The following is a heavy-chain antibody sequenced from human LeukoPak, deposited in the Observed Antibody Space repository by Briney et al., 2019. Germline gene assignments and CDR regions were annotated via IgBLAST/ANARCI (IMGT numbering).Heavy chain of an antibody. CDR1: GFTFSSYA. V-gene: IGHV3-23*01. CDR3: AKGIVGATRKINFFDY. J-gene: IGHJ4*02. Sequence: GGSLRLSCAASGFTFSSYAMSWVRQAPGKGLEWVSAISGSGGTTYYADSVKGRFTISRDNSKNTLYLQMNSLRAEDTAVYYCAKGIVGATRKINFFDYWGQGTLVTVSS. D-gene: IGHD1-26*01. CDR2: ISGSGGTT.